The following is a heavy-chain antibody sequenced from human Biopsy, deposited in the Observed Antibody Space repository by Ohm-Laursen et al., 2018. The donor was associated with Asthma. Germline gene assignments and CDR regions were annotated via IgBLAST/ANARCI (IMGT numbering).Heavy chain of an antibody. Sequence: SSVKVSCKASGYSFTDYHLHWVRQAPGQGLEWMGRITPESGGTTYAQKFQGRVTMTRDRSISTAYMELNRLRSDDTAVYYCARDALHDNSAYIGVAFDFWGQGTMVTVPS. CDR3: ARDALHDNSAYIGVAFDF. D-gene: IGHD3-22*01. V-gene: IGHV1-2*06. J-gene: IGHJ3*01. CDR1: GYSFTDYH. CDR2: ITPESGGT.